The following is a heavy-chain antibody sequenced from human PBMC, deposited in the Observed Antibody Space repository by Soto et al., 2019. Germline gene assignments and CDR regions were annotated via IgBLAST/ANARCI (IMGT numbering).Heavy chain of an antibody. D-gene: IGHD3-10*01. V-gene: IGHV3-53*01. CDR2: SYSSGTT. J-gene: IGHJ3*02. Sequence: VQLVESGGGLIQPGESLRLSCATSGFPFSDNYMTWVRQAPGKGLEWVSVSYSSGTTYYADSVKGRFTISRDNSKNTLYLQMNSLRPEDTAMYYCARGGSAFDMWGQGTMVTVSS. CDR3: ARGGSAFDM. CDR1: GFPFSDNY.